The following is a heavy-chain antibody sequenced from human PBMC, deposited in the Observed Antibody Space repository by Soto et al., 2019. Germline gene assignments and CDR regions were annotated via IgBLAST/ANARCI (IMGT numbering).Heavy chain of an antibody. D-gene: IGHD3-10*01. CDR2: ISAYNGNT. CDR3: ARGGFGSRNYFYYYMDV. CDR1: GYTFTTYG. Sequence: QVQLVQSGADVKKPGASVKVSCKASGYTFTTYGITWVRQAPGQGLEWLGWISAYNGNTNYAQKLHGRVTMTTDTSTSAAYMELRSLRSDDTAVYYCARGGFGSRNYFYYYMDVWGEGTTVTVSS. V-gene: IGHV1-18*01. J-gene: IGHJ6*03.